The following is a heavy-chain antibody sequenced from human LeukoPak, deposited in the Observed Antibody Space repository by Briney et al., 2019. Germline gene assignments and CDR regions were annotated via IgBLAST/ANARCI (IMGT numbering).Heavy chain of an antibody. J-gene: IGHJ4*02. CDR1: AGSISSSNYY. D-gene: IGHD3-9*01. V-gene: IGHV4-39*01. Sequence: SETLSLTCTVSAGSISSSNYYWGWIRQPPGRGLEWIGSIYYSGRTYYNPSLKSRVTISVDTSKKQFSLKLSSVTAADRAVFFCARLPERSDLLPSYANSFDWWGQGTLVTVSS. CDR2: IYYSGRT. CDR3: ARLPERSDLLPSYANSFDW.